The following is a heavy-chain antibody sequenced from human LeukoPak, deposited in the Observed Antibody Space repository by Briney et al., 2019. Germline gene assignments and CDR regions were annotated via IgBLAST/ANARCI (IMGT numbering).Heavy chain of an antibody. V-gene: IGHV3-48*03. D-gene: IGHD3-9*01. CDR3: ARGGWGDILTGDYYFDY. CDR1: GFTFSSYE. Sequence: GGSLRLSCAASGFTFSSYEMKWVRQAPGKGPEWVSYILNSGTTTYYADSVKGRFTISRDNAKNSLFLQMNSLRAEDTAVYYCARGGWGDILTGDYYFDYWGQGTLVTVSS. J-gene: IGHJ4*02. CDR2: ILNSGTTT.